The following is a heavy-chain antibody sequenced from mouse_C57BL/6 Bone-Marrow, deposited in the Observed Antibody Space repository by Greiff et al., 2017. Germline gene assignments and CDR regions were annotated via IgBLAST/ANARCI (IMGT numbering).Heavy chain of an antibody. CDR3: ARTRNGGFAY. Sequence: EVKLVESGGGLVKPGGSLKLSCAASGFTFSSYAMSWVRQTPEKRLEWVATISDGGSYTYYPDNVKGRFTISRDKAKNNLYLQMSHLKSEDTALYYFARTRNGGFAYWGKGTLFPVSA. CDR1: GFTFSSYA. CDR2: ISDGGSYT. V-gene: IGHV5-4*03. J-gene: IGHJ3*01.